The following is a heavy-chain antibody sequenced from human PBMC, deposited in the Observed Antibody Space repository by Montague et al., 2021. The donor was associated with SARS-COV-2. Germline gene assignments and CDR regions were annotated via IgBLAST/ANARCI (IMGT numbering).Heavy chain of an antibody. J-gene: IGHJ3*02. CDR3: ARGSGWMGNAFDI. Sequence: SETLSLTCTVSGGSISSYYWSWIRQPPGKGLEWIGYSYYSGSTNYNPSLKSRVTISVDTSKNQFSLKLSSVTAADTAVYYCARGSGWMGNAFDIWGQGTMDTVSS. D-gene: IGHD6-19*01. V-gene: IGHV4-59*01. CDR1: GGSISSYY. CDR2: SYYSGST.